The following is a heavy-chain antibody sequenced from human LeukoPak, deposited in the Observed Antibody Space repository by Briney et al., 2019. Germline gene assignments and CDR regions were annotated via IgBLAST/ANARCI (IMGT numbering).Heavy chain of an antibody. CDR3: ARAYAGSSGWYFHYYYGMDV. CDR1: GFIFSSYA. V-gene: IGHV3-30-3*01. D-gene: IGHD6-19*01. CDR2: ISYDGSNK. J-gene: IGHJ6*02. Sequence: PGGSLRLSCAASGFIFSSYAMHWVRQAPGKGLEWVAVISYDGSNKYYADSVKGRFTISRDNSKNTLYLQMNSLRPEDTAVYFCARAYAGSSGWYFHYYYGMDVWGQGTTVTVSS.